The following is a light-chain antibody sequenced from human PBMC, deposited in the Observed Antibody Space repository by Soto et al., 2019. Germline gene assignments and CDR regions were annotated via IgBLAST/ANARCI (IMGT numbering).Light chain of an antibody. J-gene: IGLJ1*01. CDR1: SSDVGGYNY. Sequence: ALTQPRSVAGSPGQSVTISCTGTSSDVGGYNYVSWYQQHPGKAPKFMIYDVNKRPSGVPDRFSGSKSGNTASLTISGLQAEDEADYYCCSYAGSYTYVFGTGTKV. CDR3: CSYAGSYTYV. CDR2: DVN. V-gene: IGLV2-11*01.